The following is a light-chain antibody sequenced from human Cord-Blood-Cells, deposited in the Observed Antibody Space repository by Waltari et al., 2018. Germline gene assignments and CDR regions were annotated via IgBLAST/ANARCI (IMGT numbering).Light chain of an antibody. CDR2: DAS. CDR3: QQYDNLPIT. Sequence: QMTQSPSSLSASVGDRVTITCQASQDISNYLNWYQQKPGKAPKLLIYDASNLETGVPSRFSGSGSGTDFTFTISSLQPEDIATYYCQQYDNLPITFGQGTRLEIK. J-gene: IGKJ5*01. CDR1: QDISNY. V-gene: IGKV1-33*01.